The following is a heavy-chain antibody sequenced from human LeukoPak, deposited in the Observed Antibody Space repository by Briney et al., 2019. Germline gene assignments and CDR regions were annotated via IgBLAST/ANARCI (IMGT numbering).Heavy chain of an antibody. J-gene: IGHJ3*02. V-gene: IGHV4-59*08. CDR3: ARHSIIGGTEYAFDI. D-gene: IGHD2-15*01. CDR2: IYYSGST. CDR1: GGSISSYY. Sequence: TSETLSLTCTVSGGSISSYYWSWLRQPPGKGLEWIGYIYYSGSTNYSPSLKSRVTISVDTSKNQFSLKLSSVTAADTAVYYCARHSIIGGTEYAFDIWGQGTMVTVSS.